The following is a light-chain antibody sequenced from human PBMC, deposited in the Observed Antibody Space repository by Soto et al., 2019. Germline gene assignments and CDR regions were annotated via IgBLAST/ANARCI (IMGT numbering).Light chain of an antibody. CDR1: QSISDY. CDR2: GAT. J-gene: IGKJ5*01. CDR3: QPGFDMSPVT. Sequence: EIQMTQSLSSVSASVGDKVTITCRASQSISDYLNWYQQKPGKAPKLLIYGATSLQSGVPSRFSGSGSGTDFTLTVSSLQPEDFATYYCQPGFDMSPVTSAHGTRPEI. V-gene: IGKV1-39*01.